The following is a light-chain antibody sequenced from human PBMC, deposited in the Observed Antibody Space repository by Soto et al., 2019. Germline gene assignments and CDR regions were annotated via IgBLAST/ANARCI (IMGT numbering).Light chain of an antibody. J-gene: IGKJ3*01. CDR1: QSVSSN. Sequence: EIVMTQSPATLSVSPGERATLSCRASQSVSSNLAWYQQKGGQAPRPLIYGASTRATGIPARFSGSGSGTEFTLTISSLQSEDSAVYYCQQYNNWPPVTFGPGTKVALK. CDR3: QQYNNWPPVT. CDR2: GAS. V-gene: IGKV3-15*01.